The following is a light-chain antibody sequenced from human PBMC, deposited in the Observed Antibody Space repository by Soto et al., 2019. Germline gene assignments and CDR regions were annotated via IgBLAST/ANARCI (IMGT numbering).Light chain of an antibody. V-gene: IGLV2-23*01. CDR1: SSDVGSYNL. Sequence: QSALTQPASVSGSPGQSITISCTGTSSDVGSYNLVSWYQQHPGKAPKLMIYEGSKRPSGVSNRFSGSNSDNTASLTISGLQAEDEADYYCCSYAGSSILFGGGTKLTVL. J-gene: IGLJ3*02. CDR2: EGS. CDR3: CSYAGSSIL.